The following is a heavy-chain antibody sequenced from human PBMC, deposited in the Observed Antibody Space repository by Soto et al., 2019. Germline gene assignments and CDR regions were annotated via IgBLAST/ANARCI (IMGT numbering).Heavy chain of an antibody. V-gene: IGHV1-58*01. CDR1: GFTFTSSS. CDR2: ITVGTGNT. CDR3: ARDRGPKFTIHRRVFDY. J-gene: IGHJ4*02. D-gene: IGHD3-3*01. Sequence: SVKVSCKASGFTFTSSSVQWVRQARGQRLEWIGWITVGTGNTNYAQKFQERVTITRDMSTSTAYMELSNLRSEDTAVYYCARDRGPKFTIHRRVFDYWGQGTLVTVSS.